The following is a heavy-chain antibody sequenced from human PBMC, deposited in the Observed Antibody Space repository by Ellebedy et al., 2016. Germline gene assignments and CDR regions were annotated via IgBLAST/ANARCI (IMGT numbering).Heavy chain of an antibody. V-gene: IGHV3-23*01. CDR1: GFTFSSYA. Sequence: GESLKISCAASGFTFSSYAMSWVRQAPGKGLEWVSAISGSGSSTYYADSVKGRFTISRDNSKNTLFLQMNSLRAEDTAVYYCAKTRYFGSGSYSLDYWGQGTLVTVSS. D-gene: IGHD3-10*01. J-gene: IGHJ4*02. CDR2: ISGSGSST. CDR3: AKTRYFGSGSYSLDY.